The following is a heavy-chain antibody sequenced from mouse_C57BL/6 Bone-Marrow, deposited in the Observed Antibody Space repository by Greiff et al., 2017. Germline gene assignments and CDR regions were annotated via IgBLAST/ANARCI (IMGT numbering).Heavy chain of an antibody. CDR1: GFNIKDDY. V-gene: IGHV14-4*01. J-gene: IGHJ3*01. CDR3: TRIAY. CDR2: IDPENGDT. Sequence: EVQRVESGAELVRPGASVKLSCKASGFNIKDDYMHWVKQRPEQGLEWIGWIDPENGDTEYASKFQGKATITVDTSSNTAYLQLSSLTSEDTAVDYCTRIAYWGQGTLVTVSA.